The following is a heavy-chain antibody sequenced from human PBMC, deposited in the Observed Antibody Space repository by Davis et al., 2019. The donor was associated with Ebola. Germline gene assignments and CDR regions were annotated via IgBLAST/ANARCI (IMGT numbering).Heavy chain of an antibody. Sequence: GESLKISCAASGFTFSSYVMNWVRQAPGKGLEWVSSISSSSSYIYYADSVKGRFTISRDNAKNSLYLQMNSLRAEDTAVYYCARVGGWYGNIDYWGQGTLVTVSS. V-gene: IGHV3-21*01. CDR2: ISSSSSYI. CDR1: GFTFSSYV. J-gene: IGHJ4*02. D-gene: IGHD6-19*01. CDR3: ARVGGWYGNIDY.